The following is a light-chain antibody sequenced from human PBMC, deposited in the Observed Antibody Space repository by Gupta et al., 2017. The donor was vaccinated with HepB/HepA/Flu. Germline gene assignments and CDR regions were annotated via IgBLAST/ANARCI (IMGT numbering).Light chain of an antibody. CDR3: QAGDSSTYYV. CDR1: QLGDKY. Sequence: SYDLTQPPSVSVSPGQTASITCSAPQLGDKYACWYQQKPGQSPVLVIYQDSQRPAGIPERFSGSNAGNTATLTTSGNEAMDEADYYCQAGDSSTYYVFGTGTKVTVL. V-gene: IGLV3-1*01. CDR2: QDS. J-gene: IGLJ1*01.